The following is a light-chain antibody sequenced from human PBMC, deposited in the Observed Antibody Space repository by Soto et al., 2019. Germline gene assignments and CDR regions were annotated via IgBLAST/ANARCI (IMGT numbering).Light chain of an antibody. CDR2: LNN. Sequence: QSVLTQPPSVSGAPGQRVTISCTGSSSNIGAGYDVHWYQQLPGTAPKLLIYLNNNRPSGVPDRFSGSKSGTSASLAITGLQAEDEADYYCQSYDSSLNAVFGGGTKLTVL. J-gene: IGLJ3*02. CDR1: SSNIGAGYD. V-gene: IGLV1-40*01. CDR3: QSYDSSLNAV.